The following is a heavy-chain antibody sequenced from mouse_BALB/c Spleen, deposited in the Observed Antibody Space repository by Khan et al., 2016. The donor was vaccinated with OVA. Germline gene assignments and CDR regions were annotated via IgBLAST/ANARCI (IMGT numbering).Heavy chain of an antibody. D-gene: IGHD1-1*01. CDR1: GYTFTSYW. CDR2: TNPTNGRT. CDR3: ARIKKIVATYFDY. V-gene: IGHV1S81*02. Sequence: QVQLKESEAELVKAGASVKMSCKASGYTFTSYWMHWVKQRLGQGLEWFAETNPTNGRTYYNEKFKSKATLTVDKSSSTAYMLLSGPTFEDSGVYYCARIKKIVATYFDYWGQGTTLTVSS. J-gene: IGHJ2*01.